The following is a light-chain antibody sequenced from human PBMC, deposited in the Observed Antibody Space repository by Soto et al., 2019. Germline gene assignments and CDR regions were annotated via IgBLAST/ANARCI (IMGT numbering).Light chain of an antibody. CDR1: QSVSSH. CDR2: GVS. J-gene: IGKJ1*01. CDR3: QQYHNWPPWT. Sequence: ETLMTQSPATLSVSPGERVTLSCRASQSVSSHLAWYQQKPGQAPRLLIYGVSSRATDIPARFSGNGSGTEFTLTITSLQSEDFAVYFCQQYHNWPPWTFGQGTKVEIK. V-gene: IGKV3-15*01.